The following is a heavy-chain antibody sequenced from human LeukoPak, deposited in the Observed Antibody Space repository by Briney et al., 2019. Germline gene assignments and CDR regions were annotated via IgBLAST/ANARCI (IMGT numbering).Heavy chain of an antibody. CDR1: GFTFSSYG. V-gene: IGHV3-72*01. CDR2: IRNKANSYST. D-gene: IGHD1-26*01. Sequence: GGSLRLSCAASGFTFSSYGMSWVRQAPGKGLEWVGRIRNKANSYSTEYAASVKGRFTISRDDSKNSLYLQMNSLKTEDTAVYYCDRANSGSSGFDYWGQGTLVTVSS. J-gene: IGHJ4*02. CDR3: DRANSGSSGFDY.